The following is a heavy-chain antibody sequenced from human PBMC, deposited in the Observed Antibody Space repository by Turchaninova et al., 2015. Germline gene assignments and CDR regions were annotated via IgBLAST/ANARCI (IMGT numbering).Heavy chain of an antibody. CDR1: GYTFNHYA. CDR2: SNTNTGKP. D-gene: IGHD3-10*01. J-gene: IGHJ4*02. CDR3: AREFYYYGSGSYYKCFDD. Sequence: QVQLVQSGPELEKPGASVKVSCKASGYTFNHYAIYWVRQAPGQGLEWLGWSNTNTGKPTYAQGFTGRFFFSLDTSVRTAYLPISSLKSEDTAVYYCAREFYYYGSGSYYKCFDDWGQGTLVTVSS. V-gene: IGHV7-4-1*02.